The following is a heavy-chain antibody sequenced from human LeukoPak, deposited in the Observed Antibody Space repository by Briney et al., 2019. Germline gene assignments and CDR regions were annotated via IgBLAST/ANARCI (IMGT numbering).Heavy chain of an antibody. J-gene: IGHJ4*02. CDR3: ATGQYAVVPAAIESPLDY. CDR1: GGTFSSYA. V-gene: IGHV1-69*05. Sequence: ASVKVSCKASGGTFSSYAISWVRQAPGQGLEWMGGIIPIFGTANYAQKFQGRVTITTDESTSTAYMELSSLRSEDTAVYYCATGQYAVVPAAIESPLDYWGQGTLVTVSS. CDR2: IIPIFGTA. D-gene: IGHD2-2*01.